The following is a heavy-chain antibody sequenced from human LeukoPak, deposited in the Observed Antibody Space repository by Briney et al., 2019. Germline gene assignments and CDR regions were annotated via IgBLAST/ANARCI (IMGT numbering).Heavy chain of an antibody. D-gene: IGHD5-24*01. J-gene: IGHJ3*02. Sequence: GASVKVSCKASGFTFTSSAMQWVRQARGQRLEWIGWIVVGSGNTNYAQKFQERVTITRDMSTSTAYMELSSLRSEDTAVYYCARDRGYRDAFDIWGQGTMVTVSS. CDR3: ARDRGYRDAFDI. CDR2: IVVGSGNT. V-gene: IGHV1-58*02. CDR1: GFTFTSSA.